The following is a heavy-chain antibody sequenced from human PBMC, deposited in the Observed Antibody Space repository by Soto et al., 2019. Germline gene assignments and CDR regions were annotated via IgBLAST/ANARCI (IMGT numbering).Heavy chain of an antibody. V-gene: IGHV3-30-3*01. D-gene: IGHD1-26*01. CDR2: ISYDGSNK. CDR3: ATPFPTVVGATTGY. J-gene: IGHJ4*02. CDR1: GFTFSSYA. Sequence: QVQLVESGGGVVQPGRSLRLSCAASGFTFSSYAMHWVRQAPGKGLEWVAVISYDGSNKYYADSVKGRFTISRDNSKNTLYLQMNSLRAEDTAVYYCATPFPTVVGATTGYGGQGTRVTVSS.